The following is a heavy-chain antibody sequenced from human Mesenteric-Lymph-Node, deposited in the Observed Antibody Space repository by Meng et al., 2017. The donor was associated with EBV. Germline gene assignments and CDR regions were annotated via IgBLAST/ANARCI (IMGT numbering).Heavy chain of an antibody. D-gene: IGHD3-3*01. J-gene: IGHJ4*02. Sequence: QITLKEAGSTLGKPTQTLTLTCTFSGFSLSTRGVLVGWIRQPPGQALEWLALVYWDDDKRYSPSLKSRLSITKNTSKNQVVLTMADMDPVDTGTYYCAGWSARLEYWGPGTLVTVSS. CDR2: VYWDDDK. V-gene: IGHV2-5*02. CDR3: AGWSARLEY. CDR1: GFSLSTRGVL.